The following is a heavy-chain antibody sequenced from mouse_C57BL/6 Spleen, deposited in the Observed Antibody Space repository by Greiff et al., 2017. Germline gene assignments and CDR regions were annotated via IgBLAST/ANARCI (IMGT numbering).Heavy chain of an antibody. CDR2: ISSGSSTI. Sequence: EVHLVESGGGLVKPGGSLKLSCAASGFTFSDYGMHWVRQAPEKGLEWVAYISSGSSTIYYADTVKGRFTISRDNAKNTLFLQMTSRRSEDTAMYYCARNYGRDWYFDVWGTGTTVTVSS. V-gene: IGHV5-17*01. CDR1: GFTFSDYG. CDR3: ARNYGRDWYFDV. D-gene: IGHD1-1*01. J-gene: IGHJ1*03.